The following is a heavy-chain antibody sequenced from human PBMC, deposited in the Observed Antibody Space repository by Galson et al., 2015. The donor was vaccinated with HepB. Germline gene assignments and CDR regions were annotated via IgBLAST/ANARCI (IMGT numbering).Heavy chain of an antibody. Sequence: QVQLQESGPGLVKPSETLSLTCTVSGDPISSYYWNWIRQSPGKGLEWIGYIYNSGNTKYNPSLQRRVTISVDTSKNQFSLRLTSVTAADTAVYFCARQKGIRIPFDYWGQGTLVTVSS. J-gene: IGHJ4*02. CDR1: GDPISSYY. CDR3: ARQKGIRIPFDY. CDR2: IYNSGNT. V-gene: IGHV4-59*08. D-gene: IGHD6-13*01.